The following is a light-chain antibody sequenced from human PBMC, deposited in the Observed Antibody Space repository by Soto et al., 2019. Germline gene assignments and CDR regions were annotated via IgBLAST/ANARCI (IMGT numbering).Light chain of an antibody. CDR1: QSVSSY. CDR3: QKYNSVPLT. CDR2: DAS. V-gene: IGKV3-11*01. Sequence: EIVLTQSPATLSLSPGERATLSCRASQSVSSYLAWYQQKPGQAPRLLIYDASNRATGIPARFSGSGSGTDVTLTISSLQPEDVATYYCQKYNSVPLTFGGGTKVEIK. J-gene: IGKJ4*01.